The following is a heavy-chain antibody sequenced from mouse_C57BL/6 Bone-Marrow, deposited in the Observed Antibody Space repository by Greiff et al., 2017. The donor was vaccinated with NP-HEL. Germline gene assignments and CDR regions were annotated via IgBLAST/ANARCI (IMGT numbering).Heavy chain of an antibody. CDR1: GYTFTSYG. V-gene: IGHV1-81*01. J-gene: IGHJ2*01. D-gene: IGHD2-5*01. CDR2: IYPRSGNT. CDR3: ASPYSNYVGY. Sequence: QVQLQQSGAELARPGASVKLSCKASGYTFTSYGISWVKQRTGQGLAWIGEIYPRSGNTYYNEKFKGKATLTADKSSSTAYMELRSLTSEDSAVYFCASPYSNYVGYWGQGTTLTVSS.